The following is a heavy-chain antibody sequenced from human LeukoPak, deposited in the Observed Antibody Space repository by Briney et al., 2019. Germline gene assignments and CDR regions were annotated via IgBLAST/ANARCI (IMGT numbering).Heavy chain of an antibody. V-gene: IGHV3-21*01. D-gene: IGHD4-17*01. J-gene: IGHJ4*02. CDR1: GFIFSSYS. CDR3: AGGDGDYDYFDY. CDR2: ISSSSNYI. Sequence: KSGGSLRLSCAASGFIFSSYSMNWVRQAPGKGLEWVSSISSSSNYIYYADSVRGRFTISRDNAKNSLYLQMNSLRAEGTAVYYCAGGDGDYDYFDYWGQGILVTVSS.